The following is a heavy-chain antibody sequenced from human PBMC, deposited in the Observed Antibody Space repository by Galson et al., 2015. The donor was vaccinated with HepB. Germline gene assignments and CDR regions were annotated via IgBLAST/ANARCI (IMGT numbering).Heavy chain of an antibody. CDR3: ARNSSFPTPRHYYYGMDV. CDR2: FIPIFGTA. J-gene: IGHJ6*02. CDR1: GGTFSSYA. D-gene: IGHD2-15*01. V-gene: IGHV1-69*13. Sequence: SVKVSCKASGGTFSSYAITWVRQAPGQGLEWMGGFIPIFGTANYAQKFQGRVTLTADESTNTAYMELSSLKSDDTAVYYCARNSSFPTPRHYYYGMDVWGQGTTVTVSS.